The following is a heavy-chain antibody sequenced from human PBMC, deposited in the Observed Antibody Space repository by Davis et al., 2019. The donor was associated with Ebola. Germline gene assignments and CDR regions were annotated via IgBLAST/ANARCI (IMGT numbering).Heavy chain of an antibody. CDR2: ISYDGSNK. D-gene: IGHD6-19*01. CDR1: GFTFSSYA. Sequence: PGGSLRLSCAASGFTFSSYAMHWVRQAPGKGLEWVAVISYDGSNKYYADSVKGRFTISRDNSKNTLYLQMNSLRAEDTAVYYCARGGTKYSSGWYYPEYYFDYWGQGTLVTVSS. V-gene: IGHV3-30-3*01. CDR3: ARGGTKYSSGWYYPEYYFDY. J-gene: IGHJ4*02.